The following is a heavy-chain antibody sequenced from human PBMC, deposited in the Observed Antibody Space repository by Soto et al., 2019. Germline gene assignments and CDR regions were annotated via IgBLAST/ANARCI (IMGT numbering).Heavy chain of an antibody. J-gene: IGHJ6*02. Sequence: PSENLSLTCTVSGGSISSSDYYWGWIRQPPGRGLEWIGSMYYSGSTYYNPSLESRVTISVDTSKNQFSLKLSSVTAADTAVYYCARHNYGMDVWGQGTTVPVSS. CDR2: MYYSGST. V-gene: IGHV4-39*01. CDR3: ARHNYGMDV. CDR1: GGSISSSDYY.